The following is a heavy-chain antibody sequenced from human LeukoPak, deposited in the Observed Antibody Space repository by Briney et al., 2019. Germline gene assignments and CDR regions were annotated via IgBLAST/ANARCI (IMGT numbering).Heavy chain of an antibody. CDR3: ARTYGDYDAFDI. CDR1: GFTFSSYE. Sequence: GGSLRPSCAASGFTFSSYEMNWVRQAPGKGLEWVSYISSSGSTIYYADSVKGRFTISRDNAKNSLYLQMNSLRAEDTAVYYCARTYGDYDAFDIWGQGTMVTVSS. D-gene: IGHD4-17*01. V-gene: IGHV3-48*03. CDR2: ISSSGSTI. J-gene: IGHJ3*02.